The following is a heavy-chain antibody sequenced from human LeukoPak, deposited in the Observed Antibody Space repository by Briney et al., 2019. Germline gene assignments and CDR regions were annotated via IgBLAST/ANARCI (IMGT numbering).Heavy chain of an antibody. V-gene: IGHV3-30*18. CDR2: ISYDGSNK. D-gene: IGHD6-19*01. CDR3: AKDGGYSSGWYETTY. Sequence: GGSLRLSCAAPGFTFSSYGMHWVRQAPGKGLEWVAVISYDGSNKYYADSVKGRFTISRDNSKNTLYLQMNSLRAEDTAVYYCAKDGGYSSGWYETTYWGQGTLVTVSS. J-gene: IGHJ4*02. CDR1: GFTFSSYG.